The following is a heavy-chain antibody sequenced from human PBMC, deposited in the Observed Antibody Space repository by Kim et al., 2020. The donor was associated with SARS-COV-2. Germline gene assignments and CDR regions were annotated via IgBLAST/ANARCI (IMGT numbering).Heavy chain of an antibody. D-gene: IGHD1-26*01. V-gene: IGHV3-7*01. J-gene: IGHJ4*02. Sequence: YYVDSVKGRFTISRDNAKNSVYLQMSSLRVEDTAVFYCARGWDGYYFDYWGQGTLVTVSS. CDR3: ARGWDGYYFDY.